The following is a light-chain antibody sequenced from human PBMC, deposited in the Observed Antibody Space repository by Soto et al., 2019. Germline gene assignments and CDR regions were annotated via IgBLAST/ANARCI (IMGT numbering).Light chain of an antibody. V-gene: IGLV6-57*04. CDR1: SGSVASNH. Sequence: NFMLTQPHSVSESPGKTVTISCTRSSGSVASNHVQWYQQRPGSAPTTLIYENNQRPSGVPDRFSGSVDSSSNSASLTISGLKTEDEADYYCQSYDSNNEVFGGGTKLTVL. J-gene: IGLJ3*02. CDR2: ENN. CDR3: QSYDSNNEV.